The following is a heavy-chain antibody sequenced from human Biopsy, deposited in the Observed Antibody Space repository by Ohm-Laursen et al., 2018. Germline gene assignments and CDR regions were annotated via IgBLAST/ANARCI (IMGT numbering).Heavy chain of an antibody. Sequence: SLRLSCAASGFSVSSYDMNWVRQAPGKGLEWISYISETSSHIYDADSVRGRFTVARDIAKNSLYLQLKSLRVEDPAVYYCARDSSRRAREGGMDVWGQGTAVTVSS. CDR2: ISETSSHI. D-gene: IGHD6-6*01. V-gene: IGHV3-21*01. CDR1: GFSVSSYD. J-gene: IGHJ6*02. CDR3: ARDSSRRAREGGMDV.